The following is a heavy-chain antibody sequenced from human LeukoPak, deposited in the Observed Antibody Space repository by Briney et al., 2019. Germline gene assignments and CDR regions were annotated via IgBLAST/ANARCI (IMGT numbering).Heavy chain of an antibody. Sequence: SETLSLTCTVSGGSINSYYWSWIRQPPGKGLEWIGYIHHIGSTNYNPSLNSRVTMSLDTSENQFSLRLNSVTAADTAVYYCARGRYGGYFDYWGQGTLVTVSS. CDR2: IHHIGST. CDR3: ARGRYGGYFDY. J-gene: IGHJ4*02. CDR1: GGSINSYY. V-gene: IGHV4-59*01. D-gene: IGHD4-17*01.